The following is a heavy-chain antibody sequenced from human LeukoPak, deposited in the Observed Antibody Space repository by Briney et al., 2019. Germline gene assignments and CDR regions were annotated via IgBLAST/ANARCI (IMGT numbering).Heavy chain of an antibody. CDR3: ARGQGSSWYYYYYYMDV. CDR1: GFTFSSYW. D-gene: IGHD6-13*01. CDR2: IKQDGSEK. J-gene: IGHJ6*03. Sequence: PGGSLRLSCAASGFTFSSYWMSWVRQAPGKGLEWVANIKQDGSEKYYVDSVKGRFTISRDNAKNSLYLQMNSLRAEDTAVYYCARGQGSSWYYYYYYMDVWGKGTTVTVSS. V-gene: IGHV3-7*01.